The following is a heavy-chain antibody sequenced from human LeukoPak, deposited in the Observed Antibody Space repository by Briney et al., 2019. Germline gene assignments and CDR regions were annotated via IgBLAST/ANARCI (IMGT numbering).Heavy chain of an antibody. CDR2: ISYDGSNK. V-gene: IGHV3-30-3*01. D-gene: IGHD3-16*01. Sequence: GGSLRLSCAASGFTFSSYAMQWVRQAPGKGLEWVAVISYDGSNKYYADSVEGRFTISRDNSKNTLYLQMNSLGAEDTAVYYCARGGGGKLRGGFLDYWGQGTLVTVSS. CDR1: GFTFSSYA. J-gene: IGHJ4*02. CDR3: ARGGGGKLRGGFLDY.